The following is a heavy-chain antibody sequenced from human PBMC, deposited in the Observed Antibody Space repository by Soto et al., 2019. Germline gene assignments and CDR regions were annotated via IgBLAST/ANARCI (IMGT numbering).Heavy chain of an antibody. CDR2: IDPRDSYT. CDR3: ARRGDYGDPPEDY. V-gene: IGHV5-10-1*01. Sequence: PGESLKISCKPSGYNFTSYWINWVRQMPGKGLEWMGRIDPRDSYTNYSPSFQGHVTISVDKSISTAYLQWSSLKASDTAIYYCARRGDYGDPPEDYWGQGTLVTVSS. CDR1: GYNFTSYW. J-gene: IGHJ4*02. D-gene: IGHD4-17*01.